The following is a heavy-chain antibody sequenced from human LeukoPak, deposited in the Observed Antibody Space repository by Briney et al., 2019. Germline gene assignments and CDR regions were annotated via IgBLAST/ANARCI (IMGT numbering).Heavy chain of an antibody. J-gene: IGHJ6*04. CDR1: GGSISSYY. CDR3: ARDHCSSTSCPDVLYYYYGMDV. Sequence: SETLSLTCTVSGGSISSYYWSWIRHPPGKGLEWGGYIYYSGSTNYNPSLKSRVTISVDTSKNQFSLKLSSVTAADTAVYYCARDHCSSTSCPDVLYYYYGMDVWGKGTTVTVSS. D-gene: IGHD2-2*01. V-gene: IGHV4-59*01. CDR2: IYYSGST.